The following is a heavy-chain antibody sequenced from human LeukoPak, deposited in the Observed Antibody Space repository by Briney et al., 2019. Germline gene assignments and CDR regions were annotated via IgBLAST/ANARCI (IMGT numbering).Heavy chain of an antibody. D-gene: IGHD4-23*01. J-gene: IGHJ4*02. CDR1: GFTFSSYA. Sequence: PGGSLRLSCAASGFTFSSYAMSWVRQAPGKGLEWVSAISGSGSTTYYADSVKGRFTISRDNSKNTLSLQLSSLRVEDTAVYYCAKHRLYGANSEAVHWGQGTLVTVSS. CDR3: AKHRLYGANSEAVH. V-gene: IGHV3-23*01. CDR2: ISGSGSTT.